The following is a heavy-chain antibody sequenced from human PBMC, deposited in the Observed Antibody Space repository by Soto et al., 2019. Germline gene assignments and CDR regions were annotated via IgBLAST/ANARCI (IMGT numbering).Heavy chain of an antibody. J-gene: IGHJ6*02. Sequence: AFLVKVSCKASGGTLSSYAISCVRQAPGQGLEWMGGIIPIFGTANYAQKFQGRVTITADESTSTAYMELSSLRSEDTAVYYCAREGDSSIPNRDYYGMDVWGQRTTVTVSS. CDR2: IIPIFGTA. D-gene: IGHD6-13*01. CDR1: GGTLSSYA. CDR3: AREGDSSIPNRDYYGMDV. V-gene: IGHV1-69*01.